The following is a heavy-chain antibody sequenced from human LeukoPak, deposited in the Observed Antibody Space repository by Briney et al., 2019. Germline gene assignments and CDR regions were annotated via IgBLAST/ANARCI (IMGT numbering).Heavy chain of an antibody. CDR2: INSDGTGT. CDR3: ARDRSIASDY. D-gene: IGHD6-6*01. V-gene: IGHV3-74*03. J-gene: IGHJ4*02. Sequence: PGESLRLSCEVSGFTFRTCWMHWVRQAPGKGLVWVSYINSDGTGTMYADSVKGRFTVSRDNAKNTLYLQMNSLRAEDTAVYYCARDRSIASDYWGQGTLVTVSS. CDR1: GFTFRTCW.